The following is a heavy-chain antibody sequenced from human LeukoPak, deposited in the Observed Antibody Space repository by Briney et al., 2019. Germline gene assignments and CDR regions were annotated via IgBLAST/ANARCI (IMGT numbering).Heavy chain of an antibody. J-gene: IGHJ1*01. V-gene: IGHV1-3*01. D-gene: IGHD6-13*01. CDR1: GYTFTSYA. CDR2: INAGHGNT. Sequence: ASVKVSCKASGYTFTSYAIQWVRQAPGQRLEWMGWINAGHGNTKYSQNFQGRVTITRDTSASTAYMELSSLRSEDTAVYYCAKTVGSSSWFEYFQHWGQGTLVTVSS. CDR3: AKTVGSSSWFEYFQH.